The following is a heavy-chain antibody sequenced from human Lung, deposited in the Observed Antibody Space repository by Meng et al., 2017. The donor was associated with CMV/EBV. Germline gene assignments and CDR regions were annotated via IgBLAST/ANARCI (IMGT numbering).Heavy chain of an antibody. CDR3: AKRGDSSGTYAMDV. Sequence: GGSLRLXCAASGFTFSSYAMHWVRQAPGKGLEWVANIRFDGTNNYHADPVKGRFIISRDQSKNTLYLQMNSLRAEDTAVYYCAKRGDSSGTYAMDVWGQGXTVTVSS. D-gene: IGHD3-22*01. CDR2: IRFDGTNN. CDR1: GFTFSSYA. V-gene: IGHV3-30*02. J-gene: IGHJ6*02.